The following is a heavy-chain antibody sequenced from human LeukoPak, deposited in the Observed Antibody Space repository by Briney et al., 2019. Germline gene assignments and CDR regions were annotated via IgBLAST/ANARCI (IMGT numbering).Heavy chain of an antibody. Sequence: SVKVSCKASGGTFSSYAISWVRQAPGQGLEWMGGIIPIFGTANYAQKFQGRVTITTDESTSTAYMELSSLRSEDTAVYYCARAPSIAAAGTHNWFDPWGQGTLVTVSS. CDR1: GGTFSSYA. V-gene: IGHV1-69*05. CDR2: IIPIFGTA. J-gene: IGHJ5*02. D-gene: IGHD6-13*01. CDR3: ARAPSIAAAGTHNWFDP.